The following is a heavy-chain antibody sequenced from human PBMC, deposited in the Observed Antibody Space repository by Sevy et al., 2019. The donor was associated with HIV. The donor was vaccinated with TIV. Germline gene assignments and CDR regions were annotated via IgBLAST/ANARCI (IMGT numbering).Heavy chain of an antibody. CDR1: GFPFSSYD. Sequence: GGSLRLSCTASGFPFSSYDMNWVRQAPGQGLEWISSISSSSNFVYQAPSVKGRFTISRDNAKNSLFLQMNSLTVEDTAVYYCARDRGVPRTRGSYQYGMDVWGQGTTVTVSS. D-gene: IGHD3-16*01. J-gene: IGHJ6*02. V-gene: IGHV3-21*06. CDR3: ARDRGVPRTRGSYQYGMDV. CDR2: ISSSSNFV.